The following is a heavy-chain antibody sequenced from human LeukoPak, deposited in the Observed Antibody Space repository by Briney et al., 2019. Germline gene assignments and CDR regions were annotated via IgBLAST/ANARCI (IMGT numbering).Heavy chain of an antibody. CDR2: INHSGST. D-gene: IGHD3-16*02. CDR1: GGSFSGYY. V-gene: IGHV4-34*01. CDR3: ARSDTLGGVVAFDAFDI. Sequence: SETLSLTCAVYGGSFSGYYWSWIRQPPGKGLEWIGEINHSGSTNYNPSLKSRVTISVDTSKNQFSLKLRSVTAADTAVYYCARSDTLGGVVAFDAFDIWGQGTMVTVSS. J-gene: IGHJ3*02.